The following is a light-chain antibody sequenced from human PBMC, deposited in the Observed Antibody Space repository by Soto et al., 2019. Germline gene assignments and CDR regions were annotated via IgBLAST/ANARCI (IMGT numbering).Light chain of an antibody. CDR2: DAS. V-gene: IGKV3-11*01. J-gene: IGKJ5*01. CDR3: QQRSDWTPIT. Sequence: PGETATLSCRASQSVRSHLAWYQQRPGQPPRLLIYDASYRATGVPLRFSGSGSGTEFTLTISSLESGDSAIYYCQQRSDWTPITFGQGTRLEIK. CDR1: QSVRSH.